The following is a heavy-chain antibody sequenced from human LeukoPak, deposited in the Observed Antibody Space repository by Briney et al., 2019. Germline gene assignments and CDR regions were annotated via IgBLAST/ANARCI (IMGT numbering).Heavy chain of an antibody. CDR2: FDPEDGET. V-gene: IGHV1-24*01. D-gene: IGHD2-2*01. CDR3: ATQVPANGGNWFDP. Sequence: SVKVSCKVSGYTRTELSMHWVRQAPGKGLEWMGGFDPEDGETIYAQKFQGRVTMTEDTSTDTAYMELSSLRSEDTAVYYCATQVPANGGNWFDPWGQGTLVTVSS. J-gene: IGHJ5*02. CDR1: GYTRTELS.